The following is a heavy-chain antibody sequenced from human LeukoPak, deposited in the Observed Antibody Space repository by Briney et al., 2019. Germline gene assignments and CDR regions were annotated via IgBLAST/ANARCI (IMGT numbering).Heavy chain of an antibody. D-gene: IGHD1-7*01. V-gene: IGHV1-2*06. CDR3: ETVYEIVGTTVDY. J-gene: IGHJ4*02. Sequence: ASVKVSCKTSGYTFTNYYIHWVRQAPGQGLEWMGRIDPNTGGTKSAKNVQGRVTMTRDTSISTAYMALSGLRSDDTAVYYYETVYEIVGTTVDYWGQGTLVTVSS. CDR1: GYTFTNYY. CDR2: IDPNTGGT.